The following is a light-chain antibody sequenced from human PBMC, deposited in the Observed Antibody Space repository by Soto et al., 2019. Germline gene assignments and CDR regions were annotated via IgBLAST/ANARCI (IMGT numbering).Light chain of an antibody. CDR1: SSNIGGNI. CDR2: GND. J-gene: IGLJ2*01. CDR3: AAWDDSLNGLV. V-gene: IGLV1-44*01. Sequence: QSALTQPPSASGTPGQRVTISCSGSSSNIGGNIVNWYQQLPGTAPKLLIFGNDQRPSWVPDRFSGSKSGTSASLAISGLQSEDEANYYCAAWDDSLNGLVFGGGTKLTVL.